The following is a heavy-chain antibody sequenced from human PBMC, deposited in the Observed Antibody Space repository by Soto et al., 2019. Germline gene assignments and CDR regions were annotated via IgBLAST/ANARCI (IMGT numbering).Heavy chain of an antibody. D-gene: IGHD5-12*01. CDR1: GGSVSTNNW. J-gene: IGHJ4*02. Sequence: QVQLQESGPGLVKPSGTLSLSCAVSGGSVSTNNWWSWVRQSPGNGLEWIGEIHHSEGTSYNPSLESRATLSVDKSKNELSLRLNYVTAAATAVYYCTKNSAYALDYWGLGILVTVSS. V-gene: IGHV4-4*02. CDR3: TKNSAYALDY. CDR2: IHHSEGT.